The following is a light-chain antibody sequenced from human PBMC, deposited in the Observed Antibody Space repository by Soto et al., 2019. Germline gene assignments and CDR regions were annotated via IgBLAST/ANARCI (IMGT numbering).Light chain of an antibody. J-gene: IGLJ1*01. Sequence: QPVLTQSSSASASLGSSVKLTCTLSSGHSSYIIAWHQQQPGEAPRYLMKLEGSGSYNKGSGVPDRFSGSSSGADRYLTISNLQFEDEADYYCETWDSNTRVFGTGTKVTVL. CDR1: SGHSSYI. V-gene: IGLV4-60*02. CDR3: ETWDSNTRV. CDR2: LEGSGSY.